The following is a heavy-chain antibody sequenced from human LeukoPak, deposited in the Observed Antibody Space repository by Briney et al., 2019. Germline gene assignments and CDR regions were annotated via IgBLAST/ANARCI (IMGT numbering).Heavy chain of an antibody. CDR2: IWYDGSNK. Sequence: PGRSLRLSCAASGFTFSSYGMHWVRQAPGKGLKWVAVIWYDGSNKYYADSVKGRFTISRDNSKNTLYLQMNSLRAEDTAVYYCARAQYYGSGSYYWYFDLWGRGTLVTVSS. CDR1: GFTFSSYG. D-gene: IGHD3-10*01. V-gene: IGHV3-33*01. J-gene: IGHJ2*01. CDR3: ARAQYYGSGSYYWYFDL.